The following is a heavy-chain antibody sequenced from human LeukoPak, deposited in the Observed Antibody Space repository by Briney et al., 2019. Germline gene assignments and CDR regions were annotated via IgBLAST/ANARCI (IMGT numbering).Heavy chain of an antibody. J-gene: IGHJ4*02. CDR1: GFTFNTYW. CDR2: IRSDGSRT. V-gene: IGHV3-74*03. CDR3: ARGPSHSGSYFVY. Sequence: GGSLRLSCAASGFTFNTYWMYWLRQGSGKGLVWVSRIRSDGSRTEYADSVEGRFTISRDNAKNTLYLQMDSLRAEDTAVYYCARGPSHSGSYFVYWGQGTLVTVSS. D-gene: IGHD1-26*01.